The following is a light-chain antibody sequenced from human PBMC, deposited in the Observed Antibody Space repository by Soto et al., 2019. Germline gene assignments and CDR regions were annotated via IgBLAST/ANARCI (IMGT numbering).Light chain of an antibody. Sequence: QSVLTQPASMAGSPGQSITISCTGTRSDVGGYNYVSWYQQHPGKAPKLMIYEVSNRPSGVSNRFSGSKSGNTASLTISGLQAEDEADYYCSSHTTTSTLGVFGGGTKVTVL. CDR1: RSDVGGYNY. CDR2: EVS. CDR3: SSHTTTSTLGV. V-gene: IGLV2-14*01. J-gene: IGLJ2*01.